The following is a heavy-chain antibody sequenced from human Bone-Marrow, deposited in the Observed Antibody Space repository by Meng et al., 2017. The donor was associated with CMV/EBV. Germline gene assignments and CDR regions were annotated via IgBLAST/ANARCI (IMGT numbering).Heavy chain of an antibody. D-gene: IGHD6-19*01. CDR3: ARVSAVAGTGHY. J-gene: IGHJ4*02. Sequence: CAVSGGFISSSNWWSWVRQPPGKGLEWIGEIYHSGSTNYNPSLKSRVTISVDKSKNQFSLKLSSVTAADTAVYYCARVSAVAGTGHYWGQGTLVTVSS. CDR1: GGFISSSNW. V-gene: IGHV4-4*02. CDR2: IYHSGST.